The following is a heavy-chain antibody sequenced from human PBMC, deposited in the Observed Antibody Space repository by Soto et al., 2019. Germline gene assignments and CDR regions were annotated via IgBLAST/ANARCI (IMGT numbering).Heavy chain of an antibody. D-gene: IGHD2-2*01. J-gene: IGHJ5*02. V-gene: IGHV4-39*01. Sequence: PSETLSLTCTVSGGSISSSSYYWGWIRQPPGKGLEWIGSIYYSGITYYNPSLKSRVTISVDTSKNQFSVKLSSVTAADTAVYYCARQYRLFDPWGQGTLVTVSS. CDR3: ARQYRLFDP. CDR1: GGSISSSSYY. CDR2: IYYSGIT.